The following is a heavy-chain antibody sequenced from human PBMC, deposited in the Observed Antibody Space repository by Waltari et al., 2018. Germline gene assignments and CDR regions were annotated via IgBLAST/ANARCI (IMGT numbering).Heavy chain of an antibody. CDR1: GGTFSSYA. CDR3: ARTVYSSGWYYYGMDV. J-gene: IGHJ6*02. D-gene: IGHD6-19*01. V-gene: IGHV1-69*01. Sequence: HVQLVQSGAEVKKPGSSVKVSCKASGGTFSSYAISWVRQAPGQGREWMGGIIPIVGTANYAQKFQGRVTITADESTSTAYMELSSLRSEDTAVYYCARTVYSSGWYYYGMDVWGQGTTVTVSS. CDR2: IIPIVGTA.